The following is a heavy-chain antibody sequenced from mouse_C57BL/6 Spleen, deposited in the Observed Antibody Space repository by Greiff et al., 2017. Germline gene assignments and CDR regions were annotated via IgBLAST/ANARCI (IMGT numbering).Heavy chain of an antibody. V-gene: IGHV1-61*01. Sequence: QVQLQQSGAELVRPGSSVKLSCKASGYTFTSYWMDWVKQRPGQGLEWIGNIYPSDSETHYNQKFKDKATLTVDKSSSTAYMQLSSLTSEDSAVYYCARGGFITTVSSFDYWGQGTTLTVSS. CDR3: ARGGFITTVSSFDY. J-gene: IGHJ2*01. CDR2: IYPSDSET. D-gene: IGHD1-1*01. CDR1: GYTFTSYW.